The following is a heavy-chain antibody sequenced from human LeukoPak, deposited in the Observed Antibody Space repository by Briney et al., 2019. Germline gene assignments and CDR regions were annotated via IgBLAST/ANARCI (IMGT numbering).Heavy chain of an antibody. V-gene: IGHV4-39*07. CDR2: IYYSGST. J-gene: IGHJ4*02. D-gene: IGHD6-13*01. CDR1: GGSINSSSYY. CDR3: ARVKGSSWWIDY. Sequence: SETLSLTCTVSGGSINSSSYYWGWIRQPPGKGLEWIGNIYYSGSTYYNPSLKSRVTISVDTSKNQFSLKLSSVTAADTAVYYCARVKGSSWWIDYWGQGTLVTVSS.